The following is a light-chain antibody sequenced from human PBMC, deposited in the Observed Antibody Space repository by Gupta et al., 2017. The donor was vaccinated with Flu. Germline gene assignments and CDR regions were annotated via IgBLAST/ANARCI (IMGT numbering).Light chain of an antibody. V-gene: IGKV4-1*01. Sequence: LGERSTINCKSSQSVLYSSNNKNYLSWYQQKPPQPPPLLIYCASTREAGVPDRFISSSSCTTFTLPISSLQAQDASVYYCQQYPSAPPWTFGQGTKVEIK. CDR2: CAS. CDR1: QSVLYSSNNKNY. J-gene: IGKJ1*01. CDR3: QQYPSAPPWT.